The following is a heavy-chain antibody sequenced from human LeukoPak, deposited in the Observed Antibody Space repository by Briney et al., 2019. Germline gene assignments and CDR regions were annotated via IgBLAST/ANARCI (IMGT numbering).Heavy chain of an antibody. Sequence: GESLKISCKGSGYSFTSYWSGWGRQMPGKGLEWMGIIYPGDSDTSYSPSFQGQVTISADKSISTAYLQWGTLKPTDTAFYSGARQAGDMTPVYCGQGTLVTASS. CDR1: GYSFTSYW. J-gene: IGHJ4*02. CDR3: ARQAGDMTPVY. CDR2: IYPGDSDT. D-gene: IGHD1-14*01. V-gene: IGHV5-51*01.